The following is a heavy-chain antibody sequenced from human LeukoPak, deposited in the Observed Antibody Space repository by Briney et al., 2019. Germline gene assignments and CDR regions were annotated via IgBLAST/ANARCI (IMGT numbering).Heavy chain of an antibody. V-gene: IGHV1-18*01. CDR2: ISAYNGNT. CDR1: GGTFSSYA. CDR3: ARDPNQLLIPAYMDV. J-gene: IGHJ6*03. D-gene: IGHD2-2*01. Sequence: HWASVKVSCKASGGTFSSYAISWVRQAPGQGLEWMGWISAYNGNTNYAQKLQGRVTMTTDTSTSTAYMELRSLRSDDTAVYYCARDPNQLLIPAYMDVWGKGTTVTVSS.